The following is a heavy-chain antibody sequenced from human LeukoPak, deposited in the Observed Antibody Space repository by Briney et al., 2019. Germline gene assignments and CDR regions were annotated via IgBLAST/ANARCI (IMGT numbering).Heavy chain of an antibody. D-gene: IGHD2-15*01. J-gene: IGHJ3*02. Sequence: SETLSLTCTVSGYSISSGYYWGWIRQPPGKGLEWIGSIYHSGSTYYNPSLKSRVTISVDTSKNQFSLKLSSVTAADTAVYYCARERYCSGGSCYSGLLAAFDIWGQGAMVTVSS. CDR1: GYSISSGYY. CDR3: ARERYCSGGSCYSGLLAAFDI. CDR2: IYHSGST. V-gene: IGHV4-38-2*02.